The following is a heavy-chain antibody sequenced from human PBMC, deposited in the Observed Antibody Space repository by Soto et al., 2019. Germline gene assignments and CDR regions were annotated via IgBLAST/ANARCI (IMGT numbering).Heavy chain of an antibody. Sequence: QVQLVQSGAEVKKPGSSVKVSCKASGGTFSGNVISWVRQAPGQGLEWMGGIIPIFGKTNYAQKFLGRVTITADKSTSTAYMELSSLRSEATAMYHCAMRPGYSSSDYWGQGTLVTVSS. CDR2: IIPIFGKT. D-gene: IGHD5-18*01. CDR3: AMRPGYSSSDY. V-gene: IGHV1-69*06. J-gene: IGHJ4*02. CDR1: GGTFSGNV.